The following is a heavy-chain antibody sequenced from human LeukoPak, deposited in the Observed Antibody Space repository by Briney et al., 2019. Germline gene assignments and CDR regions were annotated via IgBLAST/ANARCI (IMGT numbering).Heavy chain of an antibody. J-gene: IGHJ4*02. CDR2: ISYDGSNK. CDR3: AREGTAAAGSFDY. Sequence: GGSLRLSCAASGFTFSSYAMHWVRQAPGKGLEWVAVISYDGSNKYYADSVKGRSTISRDNSKNTLYLQTNSLRAEDTAVYYCAREGTAAAGSFDYWGQGTLVTVSS. CDR1: GFTFSSYA. V-gene: IGHV3-30*04. D-gene: IGHD6-13*01.